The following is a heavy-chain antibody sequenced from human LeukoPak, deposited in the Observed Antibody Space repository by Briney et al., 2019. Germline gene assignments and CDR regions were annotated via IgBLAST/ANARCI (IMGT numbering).Heavy chain of an antibody. Sequence: ASVKVSCKASGYTFTGYYMHWVRQAPGQGLEWMGWINPNSGGTNYAQKFQGRATMTRDTSISTAHMELSRLRSDDTAVYYCARRTTEEYYDFWSGYSAGDYFDYWGQGTLVTVSS. CDR2: INPNSGGT. CDR3: ARRTTEEYYDFWSGYSAGDYFDY. D-gene: IGHD3-3*01. J-gene: IGHJ4*02. V-gene: IGHV1-2*02. CDR1: GYTFTGYY.